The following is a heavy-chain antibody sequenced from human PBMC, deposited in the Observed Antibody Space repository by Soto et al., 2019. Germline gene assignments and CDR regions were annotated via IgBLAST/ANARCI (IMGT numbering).Heavy chain of an antibody. J-gene: IGHJ6*02. V-gene: IGHV1-69*13. CDR1: GVTFSSYA. CDR2: IIPIFGTA. CDR3: ARDRNYGMDV. Sequence: SVKVSCKASGVTFSSYAISWFRQAPGQGLEWMGGIIPIFGTANYAQKFQGRVTITADESTSTAYMELRSLRSDDTAVHYCARDRNYGMDVWGQGTTVTVSS.